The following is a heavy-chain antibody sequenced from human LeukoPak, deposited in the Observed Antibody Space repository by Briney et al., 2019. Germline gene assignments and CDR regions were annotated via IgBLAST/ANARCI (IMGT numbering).Heavy chain of an antibody. V-gene: IGHV4-61*01. D-gene: IGHD3-3*01. CDR1: GGSVNSGNYY. Sequence: MPSETLSLTCTVSGGSVNSGNYYWSWLRQPPGKGLEWIGYIYYSGSTYYYNPSLESRVTISLDTSKNQFSLKLNSLTAADTAVYYCASPRLRTGRFLEWLFLTYWGQGTLVTVSS. J-gene: IGHJ4*02. CDR2: IYYSGSTY. CDR3: ASPRLRTGRFLEWLFLTY.